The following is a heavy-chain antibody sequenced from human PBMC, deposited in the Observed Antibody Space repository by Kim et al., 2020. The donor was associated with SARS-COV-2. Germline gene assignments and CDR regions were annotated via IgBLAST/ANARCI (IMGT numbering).Heavy chain of an antibody. CDR2: IYYSGTT. CDR3: ARDRGYSSGPIDY. J-gene: IGHJ4*02. Sequence: SETLSLTCTVSGGSISSSGYYWSWIRQHPGKGLEWIGYIYYSGTTYYNPSLKSRVTISVDTSKNQFSLKLSSVTAADTAVYYCARDRGYSSGPIDYWGQGTLVTVSS. V-gene: IGHV4-31*03. CDR1: GGSISSSGYY. D-gene: IGHD6-19*01.